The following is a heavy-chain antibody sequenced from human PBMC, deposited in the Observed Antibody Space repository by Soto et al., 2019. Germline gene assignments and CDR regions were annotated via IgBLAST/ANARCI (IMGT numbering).Heavy chain of an antibody. D-gene: IGHD5-12*01. CDR3: ADKVRGQFGGCDCFAY. CDR2: ISWNSGSI. V-gene: IGHV3-9*01. Sequence: EVQLVESGGGLVQPGRSLRLSCAASGFTFDDYAMHWVRQAPGKGLEWVSGISWNSGSIGYADSVKGRFTISRDNAQNSLYMQMKSLRAEDTALYYCADKVRGQFGGCDCFAYWGQGTLVAVSS. J-gene: IGHJ4*02. CDR1: GFTFDDYA.